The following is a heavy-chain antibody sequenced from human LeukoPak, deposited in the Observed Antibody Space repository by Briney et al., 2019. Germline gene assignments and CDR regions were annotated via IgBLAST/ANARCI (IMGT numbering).Heavy chain of an antibody. CDR3: ASSDYVWGKPFYFDY. Sequence: PGRSLRLSCAASGFTFSSYGMHWVRQAPGKGLEWVADIWYDGSHKYYADSVKGRFTISRDNAKNSLYLQMNSLRPEDTAVYYCASSDYVWGKPFYFDYWGQGTLVTVSS. CDR2: IWYDGSHK. J-gene: IGHJ4*02. V-gene: IGHV3-33*03. D-gene: IGHD3-16*01. CDR1: GFTFSSYG.